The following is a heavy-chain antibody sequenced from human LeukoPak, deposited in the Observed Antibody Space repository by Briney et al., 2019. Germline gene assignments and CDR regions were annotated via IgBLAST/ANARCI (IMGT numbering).Heavy chain of an antibody. CDR2: IYHSGST. CDR3: AREDIVVVPAGLDY. V-gene: IGHV4-30-2*01. Sequence: ASETLSLTCTVSGGSISSGGYYWSWIRQPPGKGLEWIGYIYHSGSTCYNPSLKSRVTISVDRSKHQFSLKLSSVTAADTVVYYCAREDIVVVPAGLDYWGQGTMVTVSS. J-gene: IGHJ4*02. D-gene: IGHD2-2*01. CDR1: GGSISSGGYY.